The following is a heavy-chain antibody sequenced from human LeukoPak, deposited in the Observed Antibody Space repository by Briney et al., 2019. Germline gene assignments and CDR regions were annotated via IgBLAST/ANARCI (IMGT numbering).Heavy chain of an antibody. V-gene: IGHV4-38-2*02. CDR3: ARDVHYWFDP. D-gene: IGHD1-1*01. J-gene: IGHJ5*02. CDR1: GGSISNYY. CDR2: IYQSGST. Sequence: PSETLSLTCTVSGGSISNYYWGWIRQPPGKGLEWIGSIYQSGSTYYNPSLKSRVTISVDTSKNQFSLKLSSVTAADTAVYYCARDVHYWFDPWGQGTLVTVSS.